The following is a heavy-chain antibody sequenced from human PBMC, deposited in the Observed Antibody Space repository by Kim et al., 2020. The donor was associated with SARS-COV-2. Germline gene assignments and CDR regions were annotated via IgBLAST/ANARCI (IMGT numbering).Heavy chain of an antibody. V-gene: IGHV3-30*18. CDR1: GFTFSSYG. D-gene: IGHD2-21*01. J-gene: IGHJ6*01. CDR3: AKTSPSFCGLSMVQNYYG. Sequence: GGSLRLSCAASGFTFSSYGMHWVRQAPGKGLEWVAVISYDGSNKYYADSVKGRFTISRDNSKNTLYLQMNSLRAEDTAVYYCAKTSPSFCGLSMVQNYYG. CDR2: ISYDGSNK.